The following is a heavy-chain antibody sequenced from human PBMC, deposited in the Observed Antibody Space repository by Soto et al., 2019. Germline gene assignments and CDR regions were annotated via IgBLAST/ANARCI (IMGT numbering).Heavy chain of an antibody. CDR1: GGSISSGGYH. CDR3: ARVQWLRLESKGYGMDV. CDR2: IYYSGST. Sequence: PSETLSLTCTVSGGSISSGGYHWSWIRQHPGKGLEWIGYIYYSGSTYYNPSLKSRVTISVDTSKNQFSLKLSSVTAADTAVYYCARVQWLRLESKGYGMDVWGQGTTVTVSS. V-gene: IGHV4-31*03. D-gene: IGHD5-12*01. J-gene: IGHJ6*02.